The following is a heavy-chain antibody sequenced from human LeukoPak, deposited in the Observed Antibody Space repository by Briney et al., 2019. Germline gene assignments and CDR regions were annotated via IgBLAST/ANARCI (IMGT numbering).Heavy chain of an antibody. CDR3: ARGPPNWGYDY. CDR1: GYTFTSFD. J-gene: IGHJ4*02. V-gene: IGHV1-8*01. CDR2: MSPNSGDT. D-gene: IGHD7-27*01. Sequence: ASVKVSCKASGYTFTSFDFNWVRQATGQRPEWMGWMSPNSGDTGYAQKFQDRVTMTRNTSISTAYMELSSLRSDDTAVYYCARGPPNWGYDYWGPGTLVTVSS.